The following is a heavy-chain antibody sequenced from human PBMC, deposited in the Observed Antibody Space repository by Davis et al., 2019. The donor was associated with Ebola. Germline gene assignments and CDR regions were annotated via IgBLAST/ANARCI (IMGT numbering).Heavy chain of an antibody. Sequence: PGGSLRLSCAASGFTFSSYSMNWVRQVPGKGLEWVAVISSDETNTYYADSVKGRFTISRDNSKSTLYLQVNSLRPEDTAVYYCAREGGRVVISTFDHWGQGTLVTVSS. V-gene: IGHV3-30*03. CDR3: AREGGRVVISTFDH. CDR1: GFTFSSYS. D-gene: IGHD2-2*01. CDR2: ISSDETNT. J-gene: IGHJ4*02.